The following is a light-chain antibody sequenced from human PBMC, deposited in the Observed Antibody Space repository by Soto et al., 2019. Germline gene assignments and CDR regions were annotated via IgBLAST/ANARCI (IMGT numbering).Light chain of an antibody. CDR3: QQSYITPLT. V-gene: IGKV1-39*01. J-gene: IGKJ2*01. Sequence: DIQMTQSPYSLSASVGDRVTITCRASQSINSNLNWYQQKPGKAPKLLIYGASSLQSGVPSRFSGSGSGTDFTLSISSLQPEDFATYYCQQSYITPLTFGQGTKLEIK. CDR2: GAS. CDR1: QSINSN.